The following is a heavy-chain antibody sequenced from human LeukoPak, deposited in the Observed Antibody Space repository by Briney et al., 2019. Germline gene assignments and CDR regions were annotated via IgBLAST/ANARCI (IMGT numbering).Heavy chain of an antibody. V-gene: IGHV4-39*01. D-gene: IGHD4-23*01. CDR1: GGSISSSSYY. J-gene: IGHJ4*02. CDR3: ARRGVVTSVDY. Sequence: SETLSLTCTVSGGSISSSSYYWGWIRQPRGKGLEWIGSIYYSGSTYYNPSLKSRVTISVDTSKNQFSLKLSSVTAADTAVYYCARRGVVTSVDYWGQGTLVTVSS. CDR2: IYYSGST.